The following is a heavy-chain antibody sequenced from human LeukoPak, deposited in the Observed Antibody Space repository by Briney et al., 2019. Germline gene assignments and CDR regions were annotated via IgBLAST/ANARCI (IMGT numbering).Heavy chain of an antibody. V-gene: IGHV3-23*01. Sequence: GGSLRLSCAASGFTFSIYAMSWVRQAPRKGLEWVSGISGSGGSTYYADSVKGRFTISRDNYKNTLYLQMNSLRAEDTAVYYCASSTVTHRDDAFDIWGQGTMVTVSS. J-gene: IGHJ3*02. CDR1: GFTFSIYA. CDR2: ISGSGGST. CDR3: ASSTVTHRDDAFDI. D-gene: IGHD4-17*01.